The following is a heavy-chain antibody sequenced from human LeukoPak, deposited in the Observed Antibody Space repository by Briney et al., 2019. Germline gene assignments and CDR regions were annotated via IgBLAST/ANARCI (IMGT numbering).Heavy chain of an antibody. D-gene: IGHD3-10*01. CDR2: INPNSGGT. Sequence: ASVKVSCKASGYTFTGYYMHWVRQAAGQGLEWMGWINPNSGGTNYAQKFQGRVTMTRDTSISTAYMELSRLRSDDPAVYYCARALRTITMVRGVIPYYGMDVWGQGTTVTVSS. CDR3: ARALRTITMVRGVIPYYGMDV. J-gene: IGHJ6*02. CDR1: GYTFTGYY. V-gene: IGHV1-2*02.